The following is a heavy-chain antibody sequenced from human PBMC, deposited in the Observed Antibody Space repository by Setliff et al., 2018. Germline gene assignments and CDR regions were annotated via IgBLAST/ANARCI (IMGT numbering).Heavy chain of an antibody. CDR1: GYSISSGYI. J-gene: IGHJ5*02. V-gene: IGHV4-38-2*02. CDR2: IGHTGSI. Sequence: SETLSLTCTVSGYSISSGYIWGWIRQPPGKGLEWVGNIGHTGSINYNPSLKSRITISLDTSKNQFSLKVNSVTAADTAVYYCARGPPGYNPYHWFDPWGQGTLVTVSS. CDR3: ARGPPGYNPYHWFDP. D-gene: IGHD5-12*01.